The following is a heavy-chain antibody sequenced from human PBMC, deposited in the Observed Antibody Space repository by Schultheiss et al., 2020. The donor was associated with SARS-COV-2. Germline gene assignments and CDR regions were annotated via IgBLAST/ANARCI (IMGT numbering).Heavy chain of an antibody. CDR2: LHSSGST. D-gene: IGHD6-13*01. Sequence: SETLSLTCTVSGGSVSSSGYSCGWIRHPPGKGLEWIGCLHSSGSTSYNPSLKSRVTISVDTSKNQFSLKLSSVTAADTAVYYCACYSSSWYNYWGQGTLVTVSS. CDR3: ACYSSSWYNY. V-gene: IGHV4-39*01. J-gene: IGHJ4*02. CDR1: GGSVSSSGYS.